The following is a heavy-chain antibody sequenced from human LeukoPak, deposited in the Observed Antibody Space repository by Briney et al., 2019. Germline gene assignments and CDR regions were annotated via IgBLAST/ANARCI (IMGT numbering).Heavy chain of an antibody. D-gene: IGHD2-2*01. CDR1: GYTFTIYG. CDR2: ISAYNGNT. CDR3: AREGYCSSTSCEKGGCYYYYGMDV. V-gene: IGHV1-18*01. J-gene: IGHJ6*02. Sequence: ASVTVSFRASGYTFTIYGISWVRQAPGQGLGWVGWISAYNGNTNYAQKLQGRVTMTTDTSTSTDYMELRSLRSDDTAVYYCAREGYCSSTSCEKGGCYYYYGMDVWGQGTTVTVSS.